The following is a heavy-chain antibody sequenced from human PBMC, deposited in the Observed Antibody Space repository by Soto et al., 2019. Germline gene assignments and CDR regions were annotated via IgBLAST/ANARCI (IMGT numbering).Heavy chain of an antibody. CDR1: GFTFSSYA. V-gene: IGHV3-23*01. J-gene: IGHJ4*02. D-gene: IGHD6-19*01. CDR3: AKAVFSSGWSPSYFDY. Sequence: EVQLLESGGGLVQPGRSLRLSCAASGFTFSSYAMNWVRQAPGKGLEWVSAMSGTGGSTYYADSVKGRFTISRDNSKNTLSLQMNSLRVEDTAVFYCAKAVFSSGWSPSYFDYWGQGTRVTVSS. CDR2: MSGTGGST.